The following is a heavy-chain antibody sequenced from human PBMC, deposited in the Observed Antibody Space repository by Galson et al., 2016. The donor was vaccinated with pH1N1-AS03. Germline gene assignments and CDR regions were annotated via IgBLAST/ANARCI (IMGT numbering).Heavy chain of an antibody. J-gene: IGHJ4*02. CDR2: ISWNRGNI. CDR3: TSSKLVSSGYYYLDH. CDR1: GFTFEEYA. Sequence: SLRLSCAASGFTFEEYAMHWVRQAPGKGLEWVSGISWNRGNIGYADSVKGRFTISRDNAQNSLYLQMNSLRAEDTAVYYCTSSKLVSSGYYYLDHWGQGKLITVSS. D-gene: IGHD3-22*01. V-gene: IGHV3-9*01.